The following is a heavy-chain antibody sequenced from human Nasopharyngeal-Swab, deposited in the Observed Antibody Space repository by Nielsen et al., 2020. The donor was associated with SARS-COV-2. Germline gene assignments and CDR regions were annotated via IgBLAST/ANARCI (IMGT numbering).Heavy chain of an antibody. Sequence: GESLKISCAAFGFTFSSYAMHWVRQAPGKGLEWVAVISYDGSNKYYADSVKGRFTISRDNSKNTLYLQMNSLRAEDTAVYYCARLGGGGGNYWGQGTLVTVSS. J-gene: IGHJ4*02. D-gene: IGHD1-26*01. CDR3: ARLGGGGGNY. CDR2: ISYDGSNK. V-gene: IGHV3-30*04. CDR1: GFTFSSYA.